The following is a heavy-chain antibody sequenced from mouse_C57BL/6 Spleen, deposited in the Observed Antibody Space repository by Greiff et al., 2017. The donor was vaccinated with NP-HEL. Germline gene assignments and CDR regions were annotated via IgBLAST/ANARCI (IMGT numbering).Heavy chain of an antibody. D-gene: IGHD1-1*01. Sequence: QVQLQQSGAELVMPGSSVKLSCKASGYTFTSYCMPWVKQRPLQGLAWLGHLDPSDSYTHYNQKFKDKATLTVDKASSTAYMQLSSLTSEDSAVYYCAKGYGGSPFDYWGQGTTLTVSS. J-gene: IGHJ2*01. V-gene: IGHV1-52*01. CDR2: LDPSDSYT. CDR1: GYTFTSYC. CDR3: AKGYGGSPFDY.